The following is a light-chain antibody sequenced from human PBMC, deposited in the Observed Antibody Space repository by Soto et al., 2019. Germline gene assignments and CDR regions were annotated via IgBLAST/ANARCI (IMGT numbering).Light chain of an antibody. CDR2: GAS. Sequence: EIVMTQPPATLSVSPGERATLSCRASQSVGSNLAWYQQKPGQAPRLLIYGASSRAPGVPARFSGSGSGTEFPLTISSLSSEDFAVYHCQQYNNWPQTFGQGTKLEIK. J-gene: IGKJ2*01. CDR1: QSVGSN. CDR3: QQYNNWPQT. V-gene: IGKV3D-15*01.